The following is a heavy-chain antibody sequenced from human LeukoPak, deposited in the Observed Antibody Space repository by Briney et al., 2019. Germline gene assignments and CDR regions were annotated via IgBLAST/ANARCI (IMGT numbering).Heavy chain of an antibody. V-gene: IGHV3-43*02. J-gene: IGHJ4*02. CDR1: GFTFDEYA. CDR2: ISWDGGST. D-gene: IGHD6-19*01. CDR3: AKSHSIGWHTLDY. Sequence: PGGSLRLSCAASGFTFDEYAMHWVRQAPGKGLEWVSLISWDGGSTYYADSVKGRFTSSRDNSKNSLSLQMNSLRTEDTALYYCAKSHSIGWHTLDYWGQGTLVTVSS.